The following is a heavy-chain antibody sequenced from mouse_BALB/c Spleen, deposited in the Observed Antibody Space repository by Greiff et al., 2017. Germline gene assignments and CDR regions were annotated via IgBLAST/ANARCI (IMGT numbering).Heavy chain of an antibody. CDR3: ARWDSSYSGFAY. CDR2: IYPYNGGT. V-gene: IGHV1S29*02. CDR1: GYTFTDYN. J-gene: IGHJ3*01. Sequence: EVQLQQSGPELVKPGASVKISCKASGYTFTDYNMHWVKQSHGKSLEWIGYIYPYNGGTGYNQKFKSKATLTVDNSSSTAYMELRSLTSEDSAVYYCARWDSSYSGFAYWGQGTLVTVSA. D-gene: IGHD1-1*01.